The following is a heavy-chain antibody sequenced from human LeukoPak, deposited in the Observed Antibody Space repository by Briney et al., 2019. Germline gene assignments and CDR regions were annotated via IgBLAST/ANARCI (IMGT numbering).Heavy chain of an antibody. J-gene: IGHJ4*02. D-gene: IGHD3-10*01. CDR2: ISITGSTT. Sequence: GGSLRLSCAASGFTFSTYEMDWVRQAPGKGLEWISYISITGSTTYYADSVKGRFTISRDNSKNTLYLQMNSLRAEDTAVYYCAKDTTAARYYYGSGSSFDYWGQGTLVTVSS. CDR1: GFTFSTYE. CDR3: AKDTTAARYYYGSGSSFDY. V-gene: IGHV3-23*01.